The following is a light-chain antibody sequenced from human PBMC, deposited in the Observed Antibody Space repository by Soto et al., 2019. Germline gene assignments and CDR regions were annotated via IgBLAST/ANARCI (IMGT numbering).Light chain of an antibody. CDR1: SSHIGATYD. CDR3: QAFDNSLSASGV. CDR2: GNS. V-gene: IGLV1-40*01. J-gene: IGLJ3*02. Sequence: QLVLTQPPSVSGAPGQRVTIPCAGSSSHIGATYDIHWYQQVPGTAPRLLIYGNSNRPSGVPDRFAGSKSGTSASLAIIGLRVEDEGIYYCQAFDNSLSASGVLGGGTKLTVL.